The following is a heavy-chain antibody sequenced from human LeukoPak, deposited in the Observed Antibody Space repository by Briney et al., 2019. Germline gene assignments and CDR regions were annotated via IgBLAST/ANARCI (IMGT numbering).Heavy chain of an antibody. J-gene: IGHJ4*02. V-gene: IGHV1-2*02. CDR2: INPNSGGT. CDR1: GYTFSSYG. Sequence: ASVKVSCKASGYTFSSYGISWVRQAPGQGLEWMGWINPNSGGTNYAQKFQGRVTMTRDTSISTAYMELSRLRSDDTAVYYCARVVRSSAPYFDYWGQGTLVTVSS. D-gene: IGHD6-6*01. CDR3: ARVVRSSAPYFDY.